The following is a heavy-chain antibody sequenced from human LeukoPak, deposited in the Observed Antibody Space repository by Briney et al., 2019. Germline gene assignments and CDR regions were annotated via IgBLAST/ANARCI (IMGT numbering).Heavy chain of an antibody. Sequence: GGSLRLSCAASEFTFSSYSMNWVRQAPGKGLEWVSYISSSSSTIYYAGSVKGRFTISRDNAKNSLYLQMNSLRAEDTAVYYCARGSYDSRGYCSGAGARADYWGQGTLVTVSS. V-gene: IGHV3-48*01. J-gene: IGHJ4*02. CDR1: EFTFSSYS. CDR3: ARGSYDSRGYCSGAGARADY. D-gene: IGHD3-22*01. CDR2: ISSSSSTI.